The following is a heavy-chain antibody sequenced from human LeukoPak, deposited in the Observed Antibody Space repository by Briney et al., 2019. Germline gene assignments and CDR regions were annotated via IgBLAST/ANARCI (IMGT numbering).Heavy chain of an antibody. CDR1: VFNLSRYA. CDR2: ISGSGGGT. CDR3: ARDTTLVLDAFDI. Sequence: GGSLRLSSAVSVFNLSRYAVSWVRQAPGKGLEWVSGISGSGGGTYYADSVKGRFTISRDNSKNTLYLQVNSLRAEDTAVYYCARDTTLVLDAFDIWGQGTMVTVSS. J-gene: IGHJ3*02. D-gene: IGHD1-1*01. V-gene: IGHV3-23*01.